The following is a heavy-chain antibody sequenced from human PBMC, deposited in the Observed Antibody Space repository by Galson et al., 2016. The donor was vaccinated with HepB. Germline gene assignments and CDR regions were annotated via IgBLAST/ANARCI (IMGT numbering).Heavy chain of an antibody. Sequence: PALVKPTQTLTLTCSFSGFSLTTFGVGVGWLRQPPGKPLEWLALIYWDDDTRYSPSLKSRLTLTKDTSENQVVLSVTNMDALDTATYYCARSDRYFFDYWGQGTLVTVSS. CDR2: IYWDDDT. V-gene: IGHV2-5*02. D-gene: IGHD1-14*01. CDR3: ARSDRYFFDY. CDR1: GFSLTTFGVG. J-gene: IGHJ4*02.